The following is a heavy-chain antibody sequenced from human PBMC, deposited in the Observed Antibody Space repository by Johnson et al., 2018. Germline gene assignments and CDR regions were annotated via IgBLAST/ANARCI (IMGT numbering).Heavy chain of an antibody. D-gene: IGHD3-16*01. V-gene: IGHV3-30*18. CDR3: AKRRGTPSTLFDAFDV. J-gene: IGHJ3*01. Sequence: VQLVESGGGVVQPGRSLGLSCAASGFTFSNYGMHWVRQAPGKGLEWVAVISYDGSSQYYADSVKGRFTISRDNSKNTMYLQMNSLRAEDTAVYYCAKRRGTPSTLFDAFDVWGQGTMVTVSS. CDR2: ISYDGSSQ. CDR1: GFTFSNYG.